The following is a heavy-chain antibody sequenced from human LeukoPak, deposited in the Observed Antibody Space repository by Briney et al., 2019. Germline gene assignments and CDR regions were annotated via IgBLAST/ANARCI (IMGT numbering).Heavy chain of an antibody. CDR1: GHSFNTDSF. CDR2: IHERGSA. D-gene: IGHD6-6*01. V-gene: IGHV4-38-2*02. Sequence: SETLSLTCIISGHSFNTDSFWGWIRQPPGKGLEWIGSIHERGSAFYNPSLKGRVAISIDTSKNQFSLKVNFVTAADTAVYYCARAARASNNWFDPWGQGTLVTVSS. CDR3: ARAARASNNWFDP. J-gene: IGHJ5*02.